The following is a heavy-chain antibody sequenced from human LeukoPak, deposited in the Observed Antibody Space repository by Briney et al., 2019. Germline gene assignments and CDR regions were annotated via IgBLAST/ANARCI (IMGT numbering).Heavy chain of an antibody. CDR2: ISYDGSNK. CDR1: GFTFSSYA. Sequence: PGGSLRLSCAASGFTFSSYAMHWVRQAPGKGLEWVAVISYDGSNKYYADSVKGRFTISRDNSKNTLYLQMNSLRAEDTAVYYCARGFSHYYYAMDVWGQGTTVTVSS. D-gene: IGHD2/OR15-2a*01. V-gene: IGHV3-30-3*01. J-gene: IGHJ6*02. CDR3: ARGFSHYYYAMDV.